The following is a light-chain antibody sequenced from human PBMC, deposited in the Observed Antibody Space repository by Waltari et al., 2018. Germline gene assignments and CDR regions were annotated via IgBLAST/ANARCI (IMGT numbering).Light chain of an antibody. V-gene: IGKV3-15*01. CDR1: QSVSTN. CDR3: QQYNDWS. J-gene: IGKJ2*01. CDR2: GAS. Sequence: IVMTQSPATLSLSPGDRATLSCRASQSVSTNLAWYQQKPGQAPRLLIYGASTRATGIPARFSGSGSGTEFTLTISSLQSEDFAVYYCQQYNDWSFGQGTKLEIK.